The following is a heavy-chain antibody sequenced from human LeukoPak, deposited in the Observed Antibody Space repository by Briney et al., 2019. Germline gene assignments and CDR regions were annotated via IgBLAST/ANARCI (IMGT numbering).Heavy chain of an antibody. CDR3: ARGGKGLWFGGRNWFDP. CDR1: GFTFSRYS. CDR2: IYSGGST. Sequence: GGSLRLSCAASGFTFSRYSMNWVRQAPGKGLEWVSVIYSGGSTYYADSVKGRFTISRDNSKNTLYLQMNSLRAEDTAVYYCARGGKGLWFGGRNWFDPWGQGTLVTVSS. V-gene: IGHV3-66*01. J-gene: IGHJ5*02. D-gene: IGHD3-10*01.